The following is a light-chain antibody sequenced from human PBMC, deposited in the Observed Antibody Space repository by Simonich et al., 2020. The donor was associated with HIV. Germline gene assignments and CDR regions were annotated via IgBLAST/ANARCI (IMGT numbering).Light chain of an antibody. CDR3: QQYYSAPIT. V-gene: IGKV4-1*01. CDR2: WAS. CDR1: QSVLYSSNNKNY. Sequence: DIVMTQSPDSLAVSLGERATINCKSSQSVLYSSNNKNYLAWYQQKPGQPPNVLIYWASTRESGVPDRFSGSGSGTDFTLTISSLQAEDVAVYYCQQYYSAPITFGGGTKVEIK. J-gene: IGKJ4*01.